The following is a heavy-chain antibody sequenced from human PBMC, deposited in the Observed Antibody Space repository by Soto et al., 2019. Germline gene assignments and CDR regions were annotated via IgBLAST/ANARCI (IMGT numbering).Heavy chain of an antibody. V-gene: IGHV3-23*01. CDR2: ISGSGGST. D-gene: IGHD3-22*01. CDR3: AKANYYDSSGYLYYFDY. J-gene: IGHJ4*02. Sequence: PGGSLRLSCAASGFTFSSYAMSWVRQAPGKGLEWVSAISGSGGSTYYADSVKGRFTISRDNSKNTLYLQMNSLRAEDTAVYYCAKANYYDSSGYLYYFDYWGQGTLVTVSS. CDR1: GFTFSSYA.